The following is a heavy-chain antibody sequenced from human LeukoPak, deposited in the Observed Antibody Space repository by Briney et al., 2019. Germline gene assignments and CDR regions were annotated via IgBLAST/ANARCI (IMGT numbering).Heavy chain of an antibody. CDR3: ARDTGAARLWFDP. CDR1: GYTFTGYY. J-gene: IGHJ5*02. V-gene: IGHV1-2*02. D-gene: IGHD6-6*01. Sequence: ASVKVSCKASGYTFTGYYMHWVRQAPGQGLEWMGWINPNSGGTNYAQKFQGRVTITRDTSISTAYMELSRLRSDDTAVYYCARDTGAARLWFDPWGQGTLVTVSS. CDR2: INPNSGGT.